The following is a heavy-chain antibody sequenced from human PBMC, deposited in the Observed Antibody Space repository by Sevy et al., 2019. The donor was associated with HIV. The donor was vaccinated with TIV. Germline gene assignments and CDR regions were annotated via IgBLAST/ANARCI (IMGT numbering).Heavy chain of an antibody. V-gene: IGHV3-15*01. CDR2: IKSKTDGGTT. J-gene: IGHJ4*02. CDR1: GFTFSNAW. Sequence: GGSLRLSCAASGFTFSNAWMSWVRQAPGKGLEWVCRIKSKTDGGTTDYAAPVKGRFTISRDDSKNTLYLQMNSLKTEDTAVYYCTTRYYFDYWGQGTLVTVSS. CDR3: TTRYYFDY.